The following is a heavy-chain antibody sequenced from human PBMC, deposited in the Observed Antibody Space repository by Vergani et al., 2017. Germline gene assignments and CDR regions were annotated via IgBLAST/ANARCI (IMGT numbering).Heavy chain of an antibody. CDR1: GFTFSDYY. Sequence: QVQLVESGGGLVKPGGSLRLSCAASGFTFSDYYMSWIRQAPGKGLEWVSYISSSSSYTNYADSVKGRFTISRDNAKNSLYLQMNSLRAEDTAVYYCARALKVYGSGSIDIGRAETYYFYYWGQGTLVTVSS. CDR3: ARALKVYGSGSIDIGRAETYYFYY. V-gene: IGHV3-11*05. J-gene: IGHJ4*02. CDR2: ISSSSSYT. D-gene: IGHD3-10*01.